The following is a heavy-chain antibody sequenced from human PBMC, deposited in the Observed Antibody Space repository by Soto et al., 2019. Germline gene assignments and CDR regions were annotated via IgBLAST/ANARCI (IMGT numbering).Heavy chain of an antibody. V-gene: IGHV1-69*12. CDR1: GGTFSNHA. CDR3: AREVAADGTFREDVFDI. J-gene: IGHJ3*02. Sequence: QVQLVQSGAEVKKPGSSVKVSCKASGGTFSNHALNWVRQAPGQGLEWMGRIIPIFTTTDYAQRFQGRVTITADESTITAYMELSSLKHDDTAVYYCAREVAADGTFREDVFDIWGQGTMVTVSS. CDR2: IIPIFTTT. D-gene: IGHD6-13*01.